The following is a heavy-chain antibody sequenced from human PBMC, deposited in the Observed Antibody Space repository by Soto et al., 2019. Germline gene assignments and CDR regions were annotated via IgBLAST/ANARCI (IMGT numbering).Heavy chain of an antibody. CDR3: ARRYGDAFDI. J-gene: IGHJ3*02. CDR1: GGSISSYY. CDR2: IYYSGST. D-gene: IGHD4-17*01. V-gene: IGHV4-59*08. Sequence: QVQLQESGPGLVKPSETLSLTCTVSGGSISSYYWSWIRQPPGKGLEWIGYIYYSGSTNYNPSLKSRVTISVDTSKNQFSLKLSSVTAADTVVYYCARRYGDAFDIWGQGTMVTVSS.